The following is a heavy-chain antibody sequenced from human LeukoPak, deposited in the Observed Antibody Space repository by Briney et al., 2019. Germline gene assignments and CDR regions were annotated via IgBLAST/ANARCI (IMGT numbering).Heavy chain of an antibody. CDR2: INAGNGNT. D-gene: IGHD5-18*01. Sequence: GASVKVSCKASGYTFTSYAMHWVRQAPGQRLEWMGWINAGNGNTKYSQEFQGRVTITRDTSASTAYMELSSLRSEDMAVYYCAREGYSYGPYYYYYMDVWGKGTTVTVSS. J-gene: IGHJ6*03. CDR3: AREGYSYGPYYYYYMDV. CDR1: GYTFTSYA. V-gene: IGHV1-3*03.